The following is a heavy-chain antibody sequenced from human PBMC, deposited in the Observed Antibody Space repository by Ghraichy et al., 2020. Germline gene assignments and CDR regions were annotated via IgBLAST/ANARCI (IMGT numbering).Heavy chain of an antibody. J-gene: IGHJ6*02. CDR2: IYPGDSDT. V-gene: IGHV5-51*01. CDR1: GYSFTTYW. D-gene: IGHD5-24*01. CDR3: ARQQEMDTMTGGRIYDYKNGRDG. Sequence: GESLNISCKGSGYSFTTYWIGWVRQMPGKGLEWMWLIYPGDSDTSYSPSYSPSFQVQVTISADKSISTAYLQWSSLKASDTARYYCARQQEMDTMTGGRIYDYKNGRDGWGQG.